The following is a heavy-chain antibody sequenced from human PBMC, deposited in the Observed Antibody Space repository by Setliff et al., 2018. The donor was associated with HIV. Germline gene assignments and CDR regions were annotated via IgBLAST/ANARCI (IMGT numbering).Heavy chain of an antibody. V-gene: IGHV3-74*01. D-gene: IGHD5-12*01. CDR2: INNDGSST. J-gene: IGHJ3*02. CDR3: AKVRLMFLDDAFDI. Sequence: GGSLRLSCAASGFSFKSAWMSWVRQAPGKGLVWVSRINNDGSSTSYADSVKGRFTISRDNAKNTLYLQMNSLGADDRAVYYCAKVRLMFLDDAFDIWGQGTMVTVSS. CDR1: GFSFKSAW.